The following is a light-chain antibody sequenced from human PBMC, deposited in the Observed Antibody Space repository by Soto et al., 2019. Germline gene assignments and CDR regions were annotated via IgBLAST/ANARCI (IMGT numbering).Light chain of an antibody. CDR2: DAS. Sequence: DIQMPQSPSSLSASVGNRVTITCRASHSISTYLNWYQKKPGKAPNLLIYDASRLQSGVPSRFSGSGGGTDFTLSISSLQPEDFATYYCQQLFGSPITFGQGTRLEIK. CDR3: QQLFGSPIT. V-gene: IGKV1-39*01. J-gene: IGKJ5*01. CDR1: HSISTY.